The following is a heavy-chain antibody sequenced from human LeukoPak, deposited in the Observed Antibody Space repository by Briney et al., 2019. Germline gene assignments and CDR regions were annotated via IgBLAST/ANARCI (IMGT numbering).Heavy chain of an antibody. CDR2: IHPNSGGT. CDR1: GYTFTGSY. CDR3: ARDPLWFGEPNWFDP. J-gene: IGHJ5*02. D-gene: IGHD3-10*01. V-gene: IGHV1-2*02. Sequence: GASVKVSCKASGYTFTGSYMHWVRQAPGQGLEWMGGIHPNSGGTNYAQKFQGRVTMTRDTSISTAYMELSRLRSDDTAVYYCARDPLWFGEPNWFDPWGQGPLVTVSS.